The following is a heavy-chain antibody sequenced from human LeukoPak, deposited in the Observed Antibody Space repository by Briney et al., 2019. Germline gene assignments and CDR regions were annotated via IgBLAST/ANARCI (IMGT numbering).Heavy chain of an antibody. CDR2: INPNSGGT. J-gene: IGHJ4*02. D-gene: IGHD3-10*01. Sequence: ASVKVSCKASGYTFTGYYMHWVRQAPGQGLEWMGWINPNSGGTNYAQKFQGRVTMTRDTSISTAYMELSRLRSDDTAVYYCARGLYYGSGSYSVDDYWGQGTLVTVSS. CDR3: ARGLYYGSGSYSVDDY. V-gene: IGHV1-2*02. CDR1: GYTFTGYY.